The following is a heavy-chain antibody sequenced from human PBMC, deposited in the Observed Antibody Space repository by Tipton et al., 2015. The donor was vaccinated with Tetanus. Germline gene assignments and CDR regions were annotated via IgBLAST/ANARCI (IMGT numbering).Heavy chain of an antibody. D-gene: IGHD5-18*01. CDR1: GFTFSSYS. CDR2: ISSSSSTI. CDR3: ARDAGLQLWWGSVYFDY. V-gene: IGHV3-48*02. Sequence: SLRLSCAASGFTFSSYSMNWVRQAPGKGLEWVSYISSSSSTIYYADSVKGRFTISRDNAKNSLYLQMNSLRDEDTAVYYCARDAGLQLWWGSVYFDYWGQGTLVTVSS. J-gene: IGHJ4*02.